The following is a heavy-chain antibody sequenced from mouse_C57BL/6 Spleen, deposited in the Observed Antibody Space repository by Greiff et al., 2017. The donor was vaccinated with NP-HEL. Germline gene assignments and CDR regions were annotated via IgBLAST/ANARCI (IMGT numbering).Heavy chain of an antibody. CDR3: ARGGGSSYWYFDV. J-gene: IGHJ1*03. V-gene: IGHV1-82*01. CDR2: IYPGDGDT. CDR1: GYAFSSSW. Sequence: QVQLQQSGPELVKPGASVKISCKASGYAFSSSWMNWVKQRPGKGLEWIGRIYPGDGDTNYNGKFKGKATLTADKSSSTAYMQLSSLTSEDSAVYFCARGGGSSYWYFDVWGTWTTVTVSS. D-gene: IGHD1-1*01.